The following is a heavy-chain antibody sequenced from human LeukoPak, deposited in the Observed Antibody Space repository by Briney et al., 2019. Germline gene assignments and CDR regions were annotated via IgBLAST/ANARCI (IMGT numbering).Heavy chain of an antibody. J-gene: IGHJ3*02. CDR1: GGSISSSIYY. CDR3: ARHRFYYGSGSYYSFDI. V-gene: IGHV4-39*01. CDR2: IYYGGRS. Sequence: PSETLSLTCTVSGGSISSSIYYWGWIRQPPGKGLEWIGSIYYGGRSYYNPSLKSRVIISVDASKNQFSLKVNSVTAADTAVYYCARHRFYYGSGSYYSFDIWGQGTMVTVSS. D-gene: IGHD3-10*01.